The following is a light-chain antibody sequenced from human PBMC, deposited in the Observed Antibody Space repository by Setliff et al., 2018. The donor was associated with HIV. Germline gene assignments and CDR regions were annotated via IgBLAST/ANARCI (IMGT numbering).Light chain of an antibody. J-gene: IGLJ1*01. Sequence: QSVLTQPASVSGSPGQSITISCTGTSSDVGGYNSVSWYQQHPGKAPKLMIYEVSNRPSGVSNRFSGSKSGNTAPLTISGLQAEDGADYYCSSYTNSVTVVFGTGTKVTVL. V-gene: IGLV2-14*01. CDR2: EVS. CDR3: SSYTNSVTVV. CDR1: SSDVGGYNS.